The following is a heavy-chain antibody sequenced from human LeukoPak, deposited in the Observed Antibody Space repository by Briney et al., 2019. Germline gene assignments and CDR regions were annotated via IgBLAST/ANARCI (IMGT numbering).Heavy chain of an antibody. CDR3: AREGRLPRGVLNY. CDR2: ISSSGSTI. V-gene: IGHV3-48*03. D-gene: IGHD4-11*01. CDR1: GFTFSSYE. J-gene: IGHJ4*02. Sequence: GGSLRLSCAASGFTFSSYEMNWVRQAPGKGLERVSYISSSGSTIYYADSVKGRFTISRDNAKNSLYLQMNSLRAEDTAVYYCAREGRLPRGVLNYWGQGTLVTVSS.